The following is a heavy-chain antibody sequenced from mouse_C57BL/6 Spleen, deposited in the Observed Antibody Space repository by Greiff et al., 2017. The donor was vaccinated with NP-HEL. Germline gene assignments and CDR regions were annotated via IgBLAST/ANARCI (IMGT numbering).Heavy chain of an antibody. CDR3: AKTEITTVEGWYFDG. CDR2: IWRGGST. Sequence: VKLQESGPGLVQPSQSLSITCTVSGFSLTSYGVHWVRQSPGKGLEWLGVIWRGGSTDYNAAFMSRLSITKDNSKSQVFFKMNSLQADDTAIYYCAKTEITTVEGWYFDGWGTGTTVTVSS. J-gene: IGHJ1*03. V-gene: IGHV2-5*01. D-gene: IGHD1-1*01. CDR1: GFSLTSYG.